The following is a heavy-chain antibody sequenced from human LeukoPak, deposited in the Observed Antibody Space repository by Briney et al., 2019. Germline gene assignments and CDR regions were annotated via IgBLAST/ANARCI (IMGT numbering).Heavy chain of an antibody. CDR1: GGSISDSNDY. CDR2: IYYRGNT. D-gene: IGHD6-25*01. Sequence: PSQTLSLTCTVSGGSISDSNDYWGWIRQPPGRGLEWIGNIYYRGNTYYSPSLKSRVTVSVDTSKNQFSLKLSSVTAADTAIYYCARQSTIAAAKIDPWGQGSLATVSS. V-gene: IGHV4-39*01. CDR3: ARQSTIAAAKIDP. J-gene: IGHJ5*02.